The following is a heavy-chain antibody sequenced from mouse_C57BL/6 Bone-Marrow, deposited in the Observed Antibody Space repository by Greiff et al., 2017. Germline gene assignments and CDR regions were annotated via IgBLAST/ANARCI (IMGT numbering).Heavy chain of an antibody. J-gene: IGHJ2*01. V-gene: IGHV14-3*01. CDR3: ASRAICY. CDR1: GFNIKNTY. Sequence: VQLQQSVAELVRPGASVKLSCTASGFNIKNTYLHWVKQRPEQGLEWIGRIDPANGNTKYAPKFQGKATITADTASNTTYLQRGSLTSEYTAIYYCASRAICYGGPGTTLTVAT. D-gene: IGHD2-1*01. CDR2: IDPANGNT.